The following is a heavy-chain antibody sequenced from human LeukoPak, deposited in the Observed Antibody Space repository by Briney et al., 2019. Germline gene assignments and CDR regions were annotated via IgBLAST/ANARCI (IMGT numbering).Heavy chain of an antibody. Sequence: GGSLRLSCAASGFTFSNYAMNWVRQAPGKRLEWVSSSSGSGDSTFYADSVKGRFTIFRDNSKNTLYLQMNSLRAEDTAVYYCAKTRGYSGYDCSDYWGQGTLVTVSS. CDR1: GFTFSNYA. D-gene: IGHD5-12*01. J-gene: IGHJ4*02. CDR3: AKTRGYSGYDCSDY. CDR2: SSGSGDST. V-gene: IGHV3-23*01.